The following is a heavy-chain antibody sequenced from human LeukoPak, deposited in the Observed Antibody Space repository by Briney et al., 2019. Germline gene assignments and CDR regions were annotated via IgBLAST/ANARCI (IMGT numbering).Heavy chain of an antibody. CDR3: TTDLLRDSSSGWVDY. CDR2: IKSKTDGGTT. D-gene: IGHD6-19*01. J-gene: IGHJ4*02. Sequence: GGSLRLSCAASGFTFSHFWMSWVRKAPGKGRNWFGRIKSKTDGGTTDYAAPVKGRFTISRDDSKNTLYLQMNSLKTEDTAVYYCTTDLLRDSSSGWVDYWGQGTLVTVSS. CDR1: GFTFSHFW. V-gene: IGHV3-15*01.